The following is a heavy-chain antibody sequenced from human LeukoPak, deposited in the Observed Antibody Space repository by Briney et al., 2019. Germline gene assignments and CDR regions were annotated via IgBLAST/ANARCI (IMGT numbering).Heavy chain of an antibody. D-gene: IGHD6-19*01. CDR1: GFTFSSYE. CDR3: ASQKGRIAVAVDY. Sequence: PGGSLRLSCAASGFTFSSYEMNWVRQAPGQALEWDSYISSSGSTTYYAASVKGRFTISRDNAKNSLYLQMNSLRVGDTAVYYCASQKGRIAVAVDYWGQGTLVTVSS. V-gene: IGHV3-48*03. CDR2: ISSSGSTT. J-gene: IGHJ4*02.